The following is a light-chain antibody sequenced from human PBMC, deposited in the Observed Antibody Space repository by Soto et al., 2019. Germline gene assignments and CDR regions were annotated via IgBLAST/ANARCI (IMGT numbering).Light chain of an antibody. CDR3: ALYVGSVPCV. Sequence: QTVVTQEPSFSVSPGGTVTLTCGLTSGSVSTNNYPSWYQQIPGQAPRTLVYSTNTRSPGVPDRFSGSILGNKAALTITGAQAEDEGDYYCALYVGSVPCVFGSGTKVTVL. CDR1: SGSVSTNNY. CDR2: STN. V-gene: IGLV8-61*01. J-gene: IGLJ1*01.